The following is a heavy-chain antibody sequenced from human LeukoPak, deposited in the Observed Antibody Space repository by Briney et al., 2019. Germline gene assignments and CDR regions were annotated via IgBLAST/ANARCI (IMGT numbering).Heavy chain of an antibody. V-gene: IGHV1-8*01. D-gene: IGHD6-13*01. Sequence: SVTVSCKASGYTFTSYDINWVRQATGQGLEGMGWMNPDSGNRDYAQKFQGRVPMTRNTSISTAYMELSSLRSEDTAVYYCARGLVSSSWYGNGAYYYGMDVWGQGTTVTVSS. CDR3: ARGLVSSSWYGNGAYYYGMDV. CDR1: GYTFTSYD. CDR2: MNPDSGNR. J-gene: IGHJ6*02.